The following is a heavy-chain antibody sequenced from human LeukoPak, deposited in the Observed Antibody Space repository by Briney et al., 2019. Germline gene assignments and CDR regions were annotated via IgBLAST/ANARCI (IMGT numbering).Heavy chain of an antibody. CDR3: ASGYCSGGSCYAGFDY. J-gene: IGHJ4*02. Sequence: ASVKVSCKASGYTFSSSGISWVRQATGQGLEWMGWMNPNSGNTGYAQKFQGRVTITRNTSISTAYMELSSLRSEDTAVYYCASGYCSGGSCYAGFDYWGQGTLVTVSS. CDR2: MNPNSGNT. CDR1: GYTFSSSG. D-gene: IGHD2-15*01. V-gene: IGHV1-8*03.